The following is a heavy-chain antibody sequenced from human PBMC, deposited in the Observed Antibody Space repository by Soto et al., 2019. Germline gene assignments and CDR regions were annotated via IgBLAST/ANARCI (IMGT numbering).Heavy chain of an antibody. CDR1: GYTFTNYD. J-gene: IGHJ6*02. CDR3: TGEHARGGSSSRLDYAYGVDV. Sequence: QVQLVQSGAELKKPGASAKVSCEASGYTFTNYDINWVRQAAGHGLARMGWMNPNTRNTGYAQRFQGAVSMTRNTTISTAYMELSSLVPEDTVGYYCTGEHARGGSSSRLDYAYGVDVWGQGTMVTVSS. V-gene: IGHV1-8*01. CDR2: MNPNTRNT. D-gene: IGHD6-13*01.